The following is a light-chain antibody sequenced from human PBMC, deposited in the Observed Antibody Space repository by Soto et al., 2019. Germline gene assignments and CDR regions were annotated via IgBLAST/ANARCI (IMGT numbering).Light chain of an antibody. CDR1: STDIGSYNH. V-gene: IGLV2-14*03. Sequence: QSALTQPASVSGSPGQSITLSCSGTSTDIGSYNHVAWYQQFPRKSPKLMIYAVSDRPPGVSDRFSGSKSGITASLTISGHQTEDEADYYCISYTDRQSYLFGTGTKLTVL. J-gene: IGLJ1*01. CDR2: AVS. CDR3: ISYTDRQSYL.